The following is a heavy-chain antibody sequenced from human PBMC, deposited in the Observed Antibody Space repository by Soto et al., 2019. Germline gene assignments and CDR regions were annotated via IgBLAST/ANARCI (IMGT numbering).Heavy chain of an antibody. CDR2: IYYSGST. J-gene: IGHJ3*02. V-gene: IGHV4-59*01. D-gene: IGHD2-2*01. CDR1: GGSISSYC. CDR3: ARDSPAAYDAFDI. Sequence: SETLSLTCTVSGGSISSYCWSWIRQPPGKGLEWIGYIYYSGSTNYNPSLKSRVTISVDTSKNQFSLKLSSVTAADTAVYYCARDSPAAYDAFDIWGQGTMVTVSS.